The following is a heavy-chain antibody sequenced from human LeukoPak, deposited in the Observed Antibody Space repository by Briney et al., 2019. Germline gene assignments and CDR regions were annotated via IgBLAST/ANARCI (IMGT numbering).Heavy chain of an antibody. D-gene: IGHD1-7*01. V-gene: IGHV4-61*02. J-gene: IGHJ4*02. Sequence: SETLSLTCTVSGGSISSGGYYWSWIRQPAGKGLEWIGRIYSSGSTNYNPSLKSRVTISIDTSKNQFSLKLTSVTAADTAVYYCVRGGELADYWGQGALVTVSS. CDR2: IYSSGST. CDR3: VRGGELADY. CDR1: GGSISSGGYY.